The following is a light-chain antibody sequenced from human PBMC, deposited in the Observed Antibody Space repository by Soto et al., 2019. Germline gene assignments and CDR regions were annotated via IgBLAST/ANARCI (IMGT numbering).Light chain of an antibody. Sequence: DIQMTQSPSSLSASVGDSVTITCQASQCMSNYLNWYQQKPGKAPKLLVYAASSLQSGVPSRFSGCVPGTDFTLTISSLQSEVFATYYCQLSYSTPFTFGPGTKVDIK. CDR3: QLSYSTPFT. V-gene: IGKV1-39*01. CDR2: AAS. J-gene: IGKJ3*01. CDR1: QCMSNY.